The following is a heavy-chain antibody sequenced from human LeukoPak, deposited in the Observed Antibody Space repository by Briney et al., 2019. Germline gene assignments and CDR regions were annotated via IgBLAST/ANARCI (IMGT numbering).Heavy chain of an antibody. J-gene: IGHJ4*02. CDR3: TTDLGITMIRGVFVF. D-gene: IGHD3-10*01. Sequence: GGSLRLSCAASGFTFSNAWMTWVRQAPGKGLEWVGRIKSRSDAGTTDYAAPVKGRFTISRDDSKNTLYLQMNSLKTEDTAVYYCTTDLGITMIRGVFVFWGQGTLITVSS. CDR2: IKSRSDAGTT. V-gene: IGHV3-15*01. CDR1: GFTFSNAW.